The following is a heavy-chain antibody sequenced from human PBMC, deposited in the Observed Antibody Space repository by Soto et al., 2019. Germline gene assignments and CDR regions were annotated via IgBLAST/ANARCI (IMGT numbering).Heavy chain of an antibody. CDR2: ISPKSANT. D-gene: IGHD3-10*01. Sequence: QIQLVQSGAELKKPGASVKVSCEASGYSFSKYDISWLRQAPGQGPEWMGRISPKSANTNYAQKFQGRVTMTADTSTSTAYMELRGLRSDDTAVYYCATSSDSGFDHWGQGTLVTVSS. CDR3: ATSSDSGFDH. V-gene: IGHV1-18*04. J-gene: IGHJ5*02. CDR1: GYSFSKYD.